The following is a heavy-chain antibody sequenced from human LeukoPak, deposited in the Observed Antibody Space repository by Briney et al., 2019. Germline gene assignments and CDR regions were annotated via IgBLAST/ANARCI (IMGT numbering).Heavy chain of an antibody. Sequence: TSETLSLTCTVSGGSISSYYWSWIRQPAGKGLEWIGRIYTSGSTNYNPSLKSRVTMSVDTSKNQFSLKLSSVTAADTAAYYCAREVGSWEGHNWFDPWGQGTLVTVSS. CDR3: AREVGSWEGHNWFDP. CDR1: GGSISSYY. J-gene: IGHJ5*02. V-gene: IGHV4-4*07. D-gene: IGHD6-13*01. CDR2: IYTSGST.